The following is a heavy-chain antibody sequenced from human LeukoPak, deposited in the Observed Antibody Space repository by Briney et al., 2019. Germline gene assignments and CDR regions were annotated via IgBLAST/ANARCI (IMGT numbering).Heavy chain of an antibody. CDR2: ISSSGSTI. D-gene: IGHD3-10*01. J-gene: IGHJ4*02. CDR3: ARLLWFGEFSLGLDY. CDR1: GFTFSDYY. V-gene: IGHV3-11*01. Sequence: GGSLRLSCAASGFTFSDYYMSWIRQAPGKGLEWVSYISSSGSTIYYADSVKGRFTISRDNAKNSLYLQMNSLRAEDTAVYYCARLLWFGEFSLGLDYWGQGTLVTVSS.